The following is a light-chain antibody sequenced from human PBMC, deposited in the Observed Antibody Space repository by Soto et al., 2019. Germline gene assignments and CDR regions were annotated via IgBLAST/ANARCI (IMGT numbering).Light chain of an antibody. CDR2: LNSDGSH. Sequence: QPVLTQSPSASASLGASVKLTCTLSSGHSDYAIAWHQQQPEKGPRYLMKLNSDGSHSKGDGIPDRFSGSSSGAERYLTIAGVQSGDEADYCCQTWGSGIQVFGGGTKLTVL. CDR3: QTWGSGIQV. J-gene: IGLJ3*02. V-gene: IGLV4-69*01. CDR1: SGHSDYA.